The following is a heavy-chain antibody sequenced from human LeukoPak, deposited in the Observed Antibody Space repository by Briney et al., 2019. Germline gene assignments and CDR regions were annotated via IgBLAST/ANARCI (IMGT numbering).Heavy chain of an antibody. V-gene: IGHV4-30-4*07. CDR2: IYYSGST. CDR1: GGSISSGDYS. J-gene: IGHJ5*02. D-gene: IGHD3-10*01. CDR3: VRSKFYGWGSYQGRWFDP. Sequence: SETLSLTCAVSGGSISSGDYSWSWIRQPPGKGLEWIGNIYYSGSTYYNPSLKSRVNISVDTSKNQFSLKLTSVTAADTAVYYCVRSKFYGWGSYQGRWFDPWGQGTLVTVSS.